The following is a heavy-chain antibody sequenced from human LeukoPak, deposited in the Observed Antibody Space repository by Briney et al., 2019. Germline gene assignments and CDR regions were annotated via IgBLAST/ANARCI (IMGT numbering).Heavy chain of an antibody. J-gene: IGHJ4*02. CDR3: ARGFDPYYTSSHVPFDY. V-gene: IGHV4-59*01. CDR1: GGSFSGYY. CDR2: TYYSGST. Sequence: PSETLSLTCAVYGGSFSGYYWSWIRQPPGKGLEWIGYTYYSGSTNYNPSLKSRVTISVDTPKNQFSLKLSSVTAADTAVYYCARGFDPYYTSSHVPFDYWGQGTLVTVSS. D-gene: IGHD6-13*01.